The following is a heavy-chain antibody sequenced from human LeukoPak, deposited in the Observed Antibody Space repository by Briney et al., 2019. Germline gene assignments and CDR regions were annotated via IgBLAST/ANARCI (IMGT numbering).Heavy chain of an antibody. Sequence: PSETLSLTCTVSGYSISSGYYWGWIRQPPGKGLEWIGSIYHSGSTYYNPSLKSRVTISVDTSKNQFSLKLSSVTAADTAVYYCARGSPDILNIAAAGGPPDYFDYWGQGTLVTVSS. CDR2: IYHSGST. D-gene: IGHD6-13*01. V-gene: IGHV4-38-2*02. J-gene: IGHJ4*02. CDR3: ARGSPDILNIAAAGGPPDYFDY. CDR1: GYSISSGYY.